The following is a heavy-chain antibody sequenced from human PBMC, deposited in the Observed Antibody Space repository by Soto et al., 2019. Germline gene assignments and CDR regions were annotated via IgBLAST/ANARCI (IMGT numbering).Heavy chain of an antibody. CDR3: AKAGGSARQTYFDY. Sequence: EVQLLESGGGLVQPGGSLRLSCAASGFTFSSYAMSWVRQAPGKGLEWVSAISGSGGSTYYADPVKGRFTISRDNSKNTLYLQMNSLRAKDTALYYCAKAGGSARQTYFDYWGQGTLVTVSS. J-gene: IGHJ4*02. CDR1: GFTFSSYA. V-gene: IGHV3-23*01. CDR2: ISGSGGST.